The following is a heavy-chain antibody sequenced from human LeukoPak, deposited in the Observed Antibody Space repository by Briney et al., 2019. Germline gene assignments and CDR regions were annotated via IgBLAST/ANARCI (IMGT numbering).Heavy chain of an antibody. CDR1: GGSVSSSSYY. D-gene: IGHD3-10*01. Sequence: SETLSLTCTVSGGSVSSSSYYWGWIRQPPGKGLEWIGSIYYSGSTYYNPSLKSRVTISVDTSKSQFSLKLSSVTAADTAVYYCASLQTGGGFGEFLFGGQVTDYWGQGTLVTVSS. V-gene: IGHV4-39*01. CDR3: ASLQTGGGFGEFLFGGQVTDY. J-gene: IGHJ4*02. CDR2: IYYSGST.